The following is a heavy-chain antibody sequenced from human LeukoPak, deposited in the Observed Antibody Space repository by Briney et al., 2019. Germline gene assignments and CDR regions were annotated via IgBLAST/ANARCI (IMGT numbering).Heavy chain of an antibody. CDR2: ISYDGSNK. D-gene: IGHD7-27*01. V-gene: IGHV3-30-3*01. J-gene: IGHJ6*02. Sequence: WIRQSPGKGLEWVAVISYDGSNKYYADSVKGRFTISRDSSKNTLYLQMNSLRAEDTAVYYCARESRTGDEGMDVWGQGTTVTVSS. CDR3: ARESRTGDEGMDV.